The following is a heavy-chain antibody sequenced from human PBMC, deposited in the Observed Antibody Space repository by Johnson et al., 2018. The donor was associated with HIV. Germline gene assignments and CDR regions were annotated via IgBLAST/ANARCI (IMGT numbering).Heavy chain of an antibody. V-gene: IGHV3-30*02. CDR3: AKDWDRSGGYQGSAFDI. CDR1: GFTFNMYG. D-gene: IGHD6-19*01. J-gene: IGHJ3*02. Sequence: QVQLVESGGGVVQPGRSLRLSCAASGFTFNMYGMHWVRQAPGKGLEWVAFIQFDGRNKYYGDSVKGRFTISRDNAKNTLYLQMNSLRVEDTAVYYCAKDWDRSGGYQGSAFDIWGQGTMVTVSS. CDR2: IQFDGRNK.